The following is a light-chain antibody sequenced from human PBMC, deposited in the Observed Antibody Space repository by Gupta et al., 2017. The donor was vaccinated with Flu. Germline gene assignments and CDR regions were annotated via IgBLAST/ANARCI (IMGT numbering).Light chain of an antibody. CDR2: GAT. CDR3: QQLNDYPRT. CDR1: HDINRY. J-gene: IGKJ3*01. Sequence: DIQLTQSPSFLSASVGDRVTITCRASHDINRYLSWYQQKPGKAPKLLIYGATTLQSGVPSRFSGSSSGTEFTLTVSSLQPEDFATYYCQQLNDYPRTFGPGTKVEI. V-gene: IGKV1-9*01.